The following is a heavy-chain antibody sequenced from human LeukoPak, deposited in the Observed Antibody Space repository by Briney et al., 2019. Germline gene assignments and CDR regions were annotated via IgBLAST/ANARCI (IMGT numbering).Heavy chain of an antibody. CDR2: IYYSGST. Sequence: SETLSLTCSVSGGSVSSGNYYWSWIRQPPGKGLEWIGYIYYSGSTNFNPSLKSRVTISVDTSKNQFSLKLSSVTAADTAVYYCARDPSGYFNYWGQGTLATVSS. V-gene: IGHV4-61*01. CDR1: GGSVSSGNYY. D-gene: IGHD3-22*01. J-gene: IGHJ4*02. CDR3: ARDPSGYFNY.